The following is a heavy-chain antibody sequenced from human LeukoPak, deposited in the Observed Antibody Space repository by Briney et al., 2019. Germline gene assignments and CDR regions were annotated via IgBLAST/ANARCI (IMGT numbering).Heavy chain of an antibody. CDR3: ARSDYYDSSGYPDP. CDR2: INPNSGGT. V-gene: IGHV1-2*06. CDR1: GYTFTGYY. J-gene: IGHJ5*02. D-gene: IGHD3-22*01. Sequence: GASVKVSFKASGYTFTGYYMHWVRQAPGQGLEWMGRINPNSGGTNYAQKFQGRVTMTRDTSISTAYMELSRLRSDDTAVYYCARSDYYDSSGYPDPWGQGTLVTVSS.